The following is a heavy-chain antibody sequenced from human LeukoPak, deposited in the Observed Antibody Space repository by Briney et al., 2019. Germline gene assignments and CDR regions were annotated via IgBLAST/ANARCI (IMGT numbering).Heavy chain of an antibody. D-gene: IGHD3-3*01. V-gene: IGHV3-74*01. CDR1: GFTLSSYW. Sequence: TGGSLRLSCAASGFTLSSYWMHWVRQAPGKGLVWVSRINSDGSSTSYADSVKGRFTISRDNAKNTLYLQMNSLRAEDTAVYYCARPNDFWSGYYNYWGQGTLVTVSS. CDR3: ARPNDFWSGYYNY. CDR2: INSDGSST. J-gene: IGHJ4*02.